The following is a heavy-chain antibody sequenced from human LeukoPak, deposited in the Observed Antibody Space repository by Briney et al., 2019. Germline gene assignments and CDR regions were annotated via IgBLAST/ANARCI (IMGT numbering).Heavy chain of an antibody. CDR2: IIPILGIA. CDR3: ASRLNGADSSGYEDY. V-gene: IGHV1-69*02. J-gene: IGHJ4*02. Sequence: SVKVSCKASGGTFSSYTISWVRQAPGQGLEWMGRIIPILGIANYAQKFQGRVTITADKSTSTAYMELSSLRSEDTAVNYCASRLNGADSSGYEDYWGQGTLVTVSS. D-gene: IGHD3-22*01. CDR1: GGTFSSYT.